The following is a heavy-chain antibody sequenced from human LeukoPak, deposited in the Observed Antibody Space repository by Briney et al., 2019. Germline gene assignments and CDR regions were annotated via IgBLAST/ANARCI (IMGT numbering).Heavy chain of an antibody. V-gene: IGHV1-69*05. CDR3: ARGSYSSGYSGY. CDR2: IIPISGTA. J-gene: IGHJ4*02. Sequence: GASVKVSCKASGGTFSSYAISWVRQAPGQGLEWMGRIIPISGTANYAQKLQGRVTITTDESTSTAYMELSSLRSEDTAVYYCARGSYSSGYSGYWGQGTLVTVSS. D-gene: IGHD3-22*01. CDR1: GGTFSSYA.